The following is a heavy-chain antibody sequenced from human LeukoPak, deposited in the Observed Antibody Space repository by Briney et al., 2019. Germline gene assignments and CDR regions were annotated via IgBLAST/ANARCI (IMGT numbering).Heavy chain of an antibody. D-gene: IGHD3-10*01. CDR3: ARSGHRRYYYSSGPEY. CDR1: GGSISSSNW. V-gene: IGHV4-4*03. CDR2: IYHLGAT. Sequence: PGTLSLTCTVSGGSISSSNWWSWVRQPPGKGLECIGDIYHLGATNYNPSLKSRVTISVDKSKNQFSLKLSSVTAADTAVYYCARSGHRRYYYSSGPEYWGQGTLVTVSS. J-gene: IGHJ4*02.